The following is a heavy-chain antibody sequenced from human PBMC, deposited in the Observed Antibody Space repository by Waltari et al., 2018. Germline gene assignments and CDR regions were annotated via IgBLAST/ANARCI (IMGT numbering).Heavy chain of an antibody. D-gene: IGHD6-13*01. Sequence: PGKGLEWVGFIRSKAYGGTTEYAASVKGRFTISRDDSKSIAYLQMNSLKTEDTAVYYCTRGLRYASSSWYLGNFDYWGQGTLVTVSS. CDR2: IRSKAYGGTT. CDR3: TRGLRYASSSWYLGNFDY. V-gene: IGHV3-49*02. J-gene: IGHJ4*02.